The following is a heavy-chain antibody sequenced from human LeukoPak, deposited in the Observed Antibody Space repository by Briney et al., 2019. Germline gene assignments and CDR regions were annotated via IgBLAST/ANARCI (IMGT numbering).Heavy chain of an antibody. Sequence: GGSLRLSCEASGFTFRSYAMTWVRQAPGKGLEWVSVISGSGGSTYYADSVKGRFTISRDNSKNTLYLQMNSLRAEDTAVYYCAKGGGLCSSTSCTFDYWGQGTLVTVSS. CDR2: ISGSGGST. CDR3: AKGGGLCSSTSCTFDY. D-gene: IGHD2-2*01. J-gene: IGHJ4*02. CDR1: GFTFRSYA. V-gene: IGHV3-23*01.